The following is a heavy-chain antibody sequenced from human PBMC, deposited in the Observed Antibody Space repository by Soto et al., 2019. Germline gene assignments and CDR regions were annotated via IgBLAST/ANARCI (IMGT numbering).Heavy chain of an antibody. CDR3: ARGGGPYGDYYQGMDV. Sequence: QVQLQESGPGLVKPSETLSLTCNVSGGSMNNYYWSWIRQSPGKGLEWIAYIYYSGTSNYSPSLRGRANISIVTSKKFFSLQLNSVAAADSAVYFCARGGGPYGDYYQGMDVWGQGTTVTVSS. J-gene: IGHJ6*02. D-gene: IGHD4-17*01. V-gene: IGHV4-59*01. CDR2: IYYSGTS. CDR1: GGSMNNYY.